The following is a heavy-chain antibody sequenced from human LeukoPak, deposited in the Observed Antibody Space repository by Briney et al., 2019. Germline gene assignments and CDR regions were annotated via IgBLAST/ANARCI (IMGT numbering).Heavy chain of an antibody. J-gene: IGHJ4*02. V-gene: IGHV3-49*04. CDR1: GFTFGDYA. CDR2: IRSKAYGGTT. D-gene: IGHD2-2*01. Sequence: PGGSLRLSCTASGFTFGDYAMSWVRQAPGKGLEWVGFIRSKAYGGTTEYAASVKGRFTISRDDSKSIAYLQMNSLKTEDTAVYYCTRVGDGVPAAHFDYWGQGTLVTVSS. CDR3: TRVGDGVPAAHFDY.